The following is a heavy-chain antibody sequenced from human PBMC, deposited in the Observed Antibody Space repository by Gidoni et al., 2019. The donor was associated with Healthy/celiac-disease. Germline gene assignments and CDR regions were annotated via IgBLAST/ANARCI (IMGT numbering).Heavy chain of an antibody. Sequence: EVQLVESGGGLVQPGGSLRLSCAASGFTFSRNYISWVRQAPGKGLEWVSVIYSGGSTYYADSVKGRFTISRDNSKNTLYLQMNSLRAEDTAVYYCARDVGQLTSIAAHYYYYYYMDVWGKGTTVTVSS. V-gene: IGHV3-66*01. CDR2: IYSGGST. CDR3: ARDVGQLTSIAAHYYYYYYMDV. D-gene: IGHD6-6*01. J-gene: IGHJ6*03. CDR1: GFTFSRNY.